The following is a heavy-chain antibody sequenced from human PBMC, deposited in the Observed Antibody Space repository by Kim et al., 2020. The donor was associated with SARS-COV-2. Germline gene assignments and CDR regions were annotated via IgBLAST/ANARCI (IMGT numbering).Heavy chain of an antibody. CDR2: FTRDGIT. V-gene: IGHV3-23*01. CDR1: GFNLKNYG. Sequence: GGSLRLSCEASGFNLKNYGMTWVRQAPGKGLEWVSSFTRDGITYYADFVKGRFTISRDNSKNVLSLQMNSLRVADTAVYYCGDYHGAGSHFTYWGQGTLV. CDR3: GDYHGAGSHFTY. J-gene: IGHJ4*02. D-gene: IGHD3-10*01.